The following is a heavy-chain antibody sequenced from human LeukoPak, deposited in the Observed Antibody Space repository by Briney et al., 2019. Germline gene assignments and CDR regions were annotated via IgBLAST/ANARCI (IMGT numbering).Heavy chain of an antibody. CDR1: GGTFSSYA. J-gene: IGHJ6*02. D-gene: IGHD6-6*01. CDR2: IIPIFGTA. V-gene: IGHV1-69*13. CDR3: ARDFGPELVAARHAYYYYGMDV. Sequence: GASVKVSCKASGGTFSSYAISWVRQAPGQGLEWMGGIIPIFGTANYAQKFQGRVTITADESTSTAYMELSSLRSEDTAVYYCARDFGPELVAARHAYYYYGMDVWGQGTTVTVSS.